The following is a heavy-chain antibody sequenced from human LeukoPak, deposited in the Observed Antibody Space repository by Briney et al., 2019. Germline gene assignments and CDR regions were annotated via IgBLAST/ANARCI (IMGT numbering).Heavy chain of an antibody. CDR2: ITNSGGTT. Sequence: GGSLRLSCAASGFTFSSYAMSWVRQAPGKGLERVSVITNSGGTTYYADSVKGRFTISRDNSKNTLYLQMNSLRAEDTAVYYCAKDPPHVSWLFDYWGQGTLVTVSS. CDR1: GFTFSSYA. J-gene: IGHJ4*02. CDR3: AKDPPHVSWLFDY. V-gene: IGHV3-23*01. D-gene: IGHD3-16*01.